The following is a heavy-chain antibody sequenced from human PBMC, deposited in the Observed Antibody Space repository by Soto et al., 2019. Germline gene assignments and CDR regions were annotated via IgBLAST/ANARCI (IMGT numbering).Heavy chain of an antibody. CDR2: IKTDGSST. V-gene: IGHV3-74*01. J-gene: IGHJ4*02. CDR1: GFTFSSDW. D-gene: IGHD2-15*01. Sequence: GGSLRLSCAASGFTFSSDWMHWVRQAPGKGLVWVSRIKTDGSSTGYADSVKGRFTISRDNAQNTLYLQMNSLRAADTAVYYCARHVVMVVAATSLDHWGQGTLVTVSS. CDR3: ARHVVMVVAATSLDH.